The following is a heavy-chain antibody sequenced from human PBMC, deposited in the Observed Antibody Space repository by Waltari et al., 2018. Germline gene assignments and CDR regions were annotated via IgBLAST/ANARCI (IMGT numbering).Heavy chain of an antibody. CDR3: AKAAYSGYDLNY. CDR1: GFTFDDYT. J-gene: IGHJ4*02. Sequence: EVQLVESGGVVVQPGGSLRLSCAASGFTFDDYTMHWVRQAPGKGLEWVSLISWDGGSTYYADSVKGRFTISRDNSKNSLYLQMNSLRTEDTAWYYCAKAAYSGYDLNYWGQGTLVTVSS. CDR2: ISWDGGST. D-gene: IGHD5-12*01. V-gene: IGHV3-43*01.